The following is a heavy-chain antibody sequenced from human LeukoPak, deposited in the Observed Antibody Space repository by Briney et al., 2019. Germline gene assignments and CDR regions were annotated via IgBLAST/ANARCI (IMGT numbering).Heavy chain of an antibody. D-gene: IGHD1-14*01. CDR3: ARVNSWTEEPDTGFDY. CDR1: GGSISSGSYS. J-gene: IGHJ4*02. V-gene: IGHV4-30-4*07. Sequence: PSETLSLTCAVSGGSISSGSYSWSWIRQPPGKGLEWIGYFFYTGSTYYNPSLKSRVTISVDTSKNQFSLKLSSVTAADTAVYYCARVNSWTEEPDTGFDYRGQGILVTVSS. CDR2: FFYTGST.